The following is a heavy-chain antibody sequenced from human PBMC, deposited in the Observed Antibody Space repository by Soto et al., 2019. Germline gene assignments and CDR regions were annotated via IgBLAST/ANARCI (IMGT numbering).Heavy chain of an antibody. D-gene: IGHD6-13*01. V-gene: IGHV1-2*02. CDR2: INPNSGGT. J-gene: IGHJ5*02. CDR3: ARHINRYSSGWYAGGWFDP. CDR1: GYTFTGYY. Sequence: ASVKVSCKASGYTFTGYYMHWVRQAPGQGLEWMGWINPNSGGTNYAQKFQGRVTMTRDTSISTAYMELSRLRSDDTAVYYCARHINRYSSGWYAGGWFDPWGQGTLVTVSS.